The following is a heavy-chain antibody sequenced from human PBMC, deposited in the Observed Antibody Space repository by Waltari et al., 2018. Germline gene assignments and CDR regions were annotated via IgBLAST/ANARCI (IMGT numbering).Heavy chain of an antibody. V-gene: IGHV3-23*01. CDR3: AKAVCSSTSCSSYYYYYYYMDV. Sequence: EVQLLESGGGLVQPGGSLRLSCAASGFTFSSYAMSWVRQAPGKGVGWVSAIRGSGVATYQADSVKGRFTISRDNSKNTLYLQMNSLRAEDTAVYYCAKAVCSSTSCSSYYYYYYYMDVWGKGTTVTVSS. D-gene: IGHD2-2*01. CDR2: IRGSGVAT. CDR1: GFTFSSYA. J-gene: IGHJ6*03.